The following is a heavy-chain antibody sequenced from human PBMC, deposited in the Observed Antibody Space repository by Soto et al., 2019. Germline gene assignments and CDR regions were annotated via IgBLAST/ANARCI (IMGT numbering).Heavy chain of an antibody. CDR3: ARDTSTVTTFDEYYYYGMDV. Sequence: GGSLRLSCAASGFTFSSYSMNWVRQAPGKGLEWVSSISSSSSYIYYADSVKGRFTISRDNAKNSLYLQMTSLRAEDTAVYYCARDTSTVTTFDEYYYYGMDVWGQGTTVTVSS. J-gene: IGHJ6*02. D-gene: IGHD4-4*01. CDR2: ISSSSSYI. CDR1: GFTFSSYS. V-gene: IGHV3-21*01.